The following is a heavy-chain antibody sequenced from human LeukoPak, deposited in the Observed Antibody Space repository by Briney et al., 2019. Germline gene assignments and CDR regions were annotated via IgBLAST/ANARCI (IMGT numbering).Heavy chain of an antibody. Sequence: GGSLRLSCAVSGFTFSSYGMNWVRQVPGKGLEWVSGISGSGGSTYYADSVKGRFTISRDNSKNTLFLQMNSLRAEDTAVYYCARGESAVADKALDYWGQGTLVTVSS. CDR2: ISGSGGST. V-gene: IGHV3-23*01. CDR3: ARGESAVADKALDY. D-gene: IGHD6-19*01. CDR1: GFTFSSYG. J-gene: IGHJ4*02.